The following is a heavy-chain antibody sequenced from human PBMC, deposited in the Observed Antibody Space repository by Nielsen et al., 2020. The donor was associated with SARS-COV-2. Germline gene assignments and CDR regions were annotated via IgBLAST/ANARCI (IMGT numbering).Heavy chain of an antibody. Sequence: GESLKISCAASGFTFSNPWMNWVRQAPGKALEWVGRIKSKVDGGTTDYAGPVKGRFTISRDDSKNTLYLQMNSLKTEDTAVYYCTTGGITMVRGVMQYWGQGTLVTVSP. CDR2: IKSKVDGGTT. CDR1: GFTFSNPW. V-gene: IGHV3-15*01. J-gene: IGHJ1*01. CDR3: TTGGITMVRGVMQY. D-gene: IGHD3-10*01.